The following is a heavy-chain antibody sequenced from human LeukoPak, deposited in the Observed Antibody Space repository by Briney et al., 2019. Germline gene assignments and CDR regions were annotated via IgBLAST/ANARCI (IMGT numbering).Heavy chain of an antibody. J-gene: IGHJ5*02. Sequence: SETLSLTCTVSGGSISSYYWSWIRQPAGKGLEWIGRIYTSGSTNYNPSLKSRVTMSVDTSKNQFSLKLSSVTAADTAVYYCARGEEFRGVVTAIGDWFDPWGQGTLVTVSS. CDR3: ARGEEFRGVVTAIGDWFDP. CDR2: IYTSGST. D-gene: IGHD2-21*02. CDR1: GGSISSYY. V-gene: IGHV4-4*07.